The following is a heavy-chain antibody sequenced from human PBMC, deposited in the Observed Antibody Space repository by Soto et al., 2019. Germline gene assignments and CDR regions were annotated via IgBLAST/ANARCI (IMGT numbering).Heavy chain of an antibody. V-gene: IGHV4-34*01. CDR1: GGSFSGYY. D-gene: IGHD3-10*01. Sequence: QVQLQQWGAGLLKPSETLSLTCAVYGGSFSGYYWSWIRQPPGKGLEWIGEINHSGSTNYNPSLKSRVTLSVDTSKNQFSLKLSSVTAADTAVYYCARDRVTMVRGRYIAEYFQHWGQGTLVTVSS. CDR3: ARDRVTMVRGRYIAEYFQH. CDR2: INHSGST. J-gene: IGHJ1*01.